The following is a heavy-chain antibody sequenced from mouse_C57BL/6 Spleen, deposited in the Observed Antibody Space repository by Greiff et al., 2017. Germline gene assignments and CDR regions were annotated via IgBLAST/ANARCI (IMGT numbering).Heavy chain of an antibody. V-gene: IGHV1-4*01. CDR2: INPSSGYT. J-gene: IGHJ2*01. Sequence: QVQLKESGAELARPGASVKMSCKASGYTFTSYTMHWVKQRPGQGLEWIGYINPSSGYTKYNQKFKDKATLTADKSSSTAYMQLSSLTSEDSAVYYCARLITTVVGDFDYWGQGTTLTVSS. CDR3: ARLITTVVGDFDY. D-gene: IGHD1-1*01. CDR1: GYTFTSYT.